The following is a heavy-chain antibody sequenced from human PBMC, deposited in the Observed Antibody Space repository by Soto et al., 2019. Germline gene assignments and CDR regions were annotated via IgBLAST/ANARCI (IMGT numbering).Heavy chain of an antibody. D-gene: IGHD2-2*01. CDR3: ARVMWTYQLLVDY. J-gene: IGHJ4*02. CDR1: GGSISSGGYY. Sequence: KPSETLSLTCTVSGGSISSGGYYWSWIRQHPGKGLEWIGYIYYSGSTYYNPSLKSRVTISVDTSKNQFSLKLSSVTAADTAVYYCARVMWTYQLLVDYWGQGTLVTVSS. V-gene: IGHV4-31*03. CDR2: IYYSGST.